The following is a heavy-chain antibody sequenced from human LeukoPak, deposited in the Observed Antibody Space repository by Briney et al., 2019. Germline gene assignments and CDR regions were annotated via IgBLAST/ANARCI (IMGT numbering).Heavy chain of an antibody. Sequence: SETLSLTCAVYGGSFSGYYWSWIRLPPGKGLEWIGEINHSGSTNYNPSLKSRVTISVDTSKNQFSLKLSSVTAADTAVYYCARGRIVATANPFDYWGQGTLVTVSS. V-gene: IGHV4-34*01. CDR3: ARGRIVATANPFDY. CDR2: INHSGST. CDR1: GGSFSGYY. D-gene: IGHD5-12*01. J-gene: IGHJ4*02.